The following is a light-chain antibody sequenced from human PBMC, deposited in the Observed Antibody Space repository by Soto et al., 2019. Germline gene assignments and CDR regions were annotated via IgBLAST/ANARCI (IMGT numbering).Light chain of an antibody. V-gene: IGLV1-40*01. CDR1: SSNIGAGYD. CDR3: QSYDSSLSGYV. J-gene: IGLJ1*01. CDR2: GNS. Sequence: QSVLTQPPSVSGAPGQRVTISCTGSSSNIGAGYDVHWYQQLPGTAPKLLIYGNSNRPSGVPHRFSVSKSGTSASLAITGIQAEDEADYYCQSYDSSLSGYVFGTGTK.